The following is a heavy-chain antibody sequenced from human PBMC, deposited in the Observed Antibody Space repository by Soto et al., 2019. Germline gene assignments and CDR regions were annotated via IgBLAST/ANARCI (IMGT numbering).Heavy chain of an antibody. D-gene: IGHD2-15*01. J-gene: IGHJ5*02. Sequence: QVQLVQSGAEEKKPGASVKVSCKASGYTFTTYPMNWRRQAPGQRPEWMGWINVGNGGTKYSQKLQGRVSITRDTSASTAYMQLSSLRSDDTAVYYCAIDRGGYSSGGRCPEAWCDPWGQGTLVTVTS. V-gene: IGHV1-3*05. CDR2: INVGNGGT. CDR3: AIDRGGYSSGGRCPEAWCDP. CDR1: GYTFTTYP.